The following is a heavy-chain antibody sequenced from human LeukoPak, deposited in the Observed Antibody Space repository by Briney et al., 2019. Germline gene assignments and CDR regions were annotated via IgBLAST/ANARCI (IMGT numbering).Heavy chain of an antibody. V-gene: IGHV3-23*01. Sequence: GGSLRLSCAASGFTFSSYGMTWVRQAPGKGLEWVSGISGSGGSTYYADSVKGRFTISRDNSKNTLYLQVNSLRAEDTAVYYCAKDRWTTVVRDLDYWGQGTLVTVSS. CDR1: GFTFSSYG. J-gene: IGHJ4*02. D-gene: IGHD4-23*01. CDR2: ISGSGGST. CDR3: AKDRWTTVVRDLDY.